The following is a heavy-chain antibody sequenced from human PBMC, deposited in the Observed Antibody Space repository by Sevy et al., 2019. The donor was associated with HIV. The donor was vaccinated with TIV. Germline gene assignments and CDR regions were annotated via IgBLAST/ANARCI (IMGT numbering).Heavy chain of an antibody. D-gene: IGHD2-15*01. CDR1: GFTFSSYA. Sequence: GGSLRLSCAASGFTFSSYAMSWVRQAPGNGLEWVSAISGSGGSTYYADSVKGRFTISRDNSKNTLYLQMNSLRAEDTAVYYCAKISDCSGGSCDTRGDFDYWGQGTMVTISS. CDR2: ISGSGGST. J-gene: IGHJ4*02. V-gene: IGHV3-23*01. CDR3: AKISDCSGGSCDTRGDFDY.